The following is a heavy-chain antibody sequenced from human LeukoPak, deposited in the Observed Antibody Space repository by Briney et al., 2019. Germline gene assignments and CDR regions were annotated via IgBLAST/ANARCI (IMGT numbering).Heavy chain of an antibody. Sequence: GGSLRLSCAASGFTFSSYWMSWVRQAPGKGLEWVANIKQDGSEKYYVDSVKGRFTISRDNSKNTLYLQMNSLRAEDTAVYYCAKDLGDSSGYYWGTFDYWGQGTLVTVSS. D-gene: IGHD3-22*01. V-gene: IGHV3-7*01. J-gene: IGHJ4*02. CDR3: AKDLGDSSGYYWGTFDY. CDR1: GFTFSSYW. CDR2: IKQDGSEK.